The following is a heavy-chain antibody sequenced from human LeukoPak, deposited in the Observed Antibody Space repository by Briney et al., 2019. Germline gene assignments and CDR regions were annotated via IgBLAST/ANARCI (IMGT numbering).Heavy chain of an antibody. CDR3: ARMIRFLEWQTNYYFDY. Sequence: SETLSLTCTVSGGSISSYYWSWIRQPPGKGLEWIRYIYYSGSTNYNPSLKSRVTISVDTSKNQFSLKLSSVTAADTAVYYCARMIRFLEWQTNYYFDYWGQGTLVTVSS. J-gene: IGHJ4*02. D-gene: IGHD3-3*01. V-gene: IGHV4-59*01. CDR2: IYYSGST. CDR1: GGSISSYY.